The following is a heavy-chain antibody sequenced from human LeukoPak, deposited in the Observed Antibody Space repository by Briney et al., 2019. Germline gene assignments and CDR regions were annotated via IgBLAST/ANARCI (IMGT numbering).Heavy chain of an antibody. V-gene: IGHV3-23*01. CDR1: GFTVSSDY. CDR2: ISGSGGST. CDR3: AKGRFHGDYD. Sequence: GGPLRLSCAASGFTVSSDYMSWVRQAPGKGLEWVSAISGSGGSTYYADSVKGRFTISRDNSKNTLYLQMNSLRAEDTAVYYCAKGRFHGDYDWGQGTLVTVSS. J-gene: IGHJ4*02. D-gene: IGHD4-17*01.